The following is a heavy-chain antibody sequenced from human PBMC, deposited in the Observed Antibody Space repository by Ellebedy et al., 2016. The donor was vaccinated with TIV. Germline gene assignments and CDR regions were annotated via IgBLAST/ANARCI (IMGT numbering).Heavy chain of an antibody. CDR1: GGSISSYY. Sequence: SETLSLTXTVSGGSISSYYWSWIRQPPGKGLEWIGYLYYSGSTNYNPSLKSRVTISVDTSKNQFSLKLSSVTAADTAVYYCARHDWKGRLGMDVWGQGTTVTVSS. J-gene: IGHJ6*02. D-gene: IGHD2-21*01. CDR3: ARHDWKGRLGMDV. CDR2: LYYSGST. V-gene: IGHV4-59*08.